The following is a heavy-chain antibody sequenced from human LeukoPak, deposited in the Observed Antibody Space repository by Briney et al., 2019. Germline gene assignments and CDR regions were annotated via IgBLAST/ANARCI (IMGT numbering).Heavy chain of an antibody. CDR2: INHSGST. J-gene: IGHJ5*02. Sequence: SETLSLTCAVYGGSFSGYYWSWIRQPPGKGLEWIGEINHSGSTNYNPSLKSRVTISVDTSKNQFSLKLSSVTAADTAVYYCARGGVAAAGSRVVWFDPWGQGTLVTVSS. CDR1: GGSFSGYY. D-gene: IGHD6-13*01. V-gene: IGHV4-34*01. CDR3: ARGGVAAAGSRVVWFDP.